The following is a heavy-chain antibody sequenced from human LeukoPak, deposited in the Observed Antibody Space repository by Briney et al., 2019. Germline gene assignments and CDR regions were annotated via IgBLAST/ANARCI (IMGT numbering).Heavy chain of an antibody. CDR1: GGSLTSGGSS. J-gene: IGHJ4*02. V-gene: IGHV4-30-2*01. CDR2: IHHSGST. Sequence: PSETLSLTCTVSGGSLTSGGSSWTWIRQPPGKGLEWIGYIHHSGSTYYNESLKSRVAISIDTSKNQFFLRLTSVTAADTAVYYCARVGSGPLAVTFFDYWGQGALVTVSS. CDR3: ARVGSGPLAVTFFDY. D-gene: IGHD2-21*02.